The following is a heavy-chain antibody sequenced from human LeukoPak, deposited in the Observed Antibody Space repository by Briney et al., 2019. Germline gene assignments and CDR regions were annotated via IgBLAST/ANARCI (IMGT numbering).Heavy chain of an antibody. CDR1: GGSISSSSYY. D-gene: IGHD1-1*01. Sequence: SXTLSLTCTVSGGSISSSSYYWGWIRQPPGKGLEWIGSIFYSGSTYYNPSLKSRLTISVDTSKNQFSLKLSSVTAADTAVYYCARMGTTFDYWGQGTLVTVSS. J-gene: IGHJ4*02. CDR2: IFYSGST. V-gene: IGHV4-39*01. CDR3: ARMGTTFDY.